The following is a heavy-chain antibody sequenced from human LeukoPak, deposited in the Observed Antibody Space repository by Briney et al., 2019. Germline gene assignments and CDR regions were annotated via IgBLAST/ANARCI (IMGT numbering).Heavy chain of an antibody. V-gene: IGHV3-21*01. D-gene: IGHD5-18*01. CDR1: GFTFSSYS. J-gene: IGHJ4*02. Sequence: GGSLRLSCAASGFTFSSYSMNWVRQAPGKGLEWVSSISSSSSYIYYADSVKGRFTISRDNAKNSLYLQMNSLRAEDTAVYYCARGRLHSSRSFDYWGQGTLVTVSS. CDR2: ISSSSSYI. CDR3: ARGRLHSSRSFDY.